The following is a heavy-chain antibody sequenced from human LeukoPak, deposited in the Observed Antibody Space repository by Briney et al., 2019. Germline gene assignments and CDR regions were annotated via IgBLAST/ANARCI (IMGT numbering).Heavy chain of an antibody. CDR1: GFTFSSYA. V-gene: IGHV3-30*04. J-gene: IGHJ5*02. Sequence: PGGSLRLSCAASGFTFSSYAMHWVRQAPGKGLEWVAVISYDGSNKYYADSVKGRFTISRDNSKNTLYLQMNSLRAEDTAVYYCAGTPWHYYDSSGHNWFDPWGQGTLVTVSS. CDR2: ISYDGSNK. D-gene: IGHD3-22*01. CDR3: AGTPWHYYDSSGHNWFDP.